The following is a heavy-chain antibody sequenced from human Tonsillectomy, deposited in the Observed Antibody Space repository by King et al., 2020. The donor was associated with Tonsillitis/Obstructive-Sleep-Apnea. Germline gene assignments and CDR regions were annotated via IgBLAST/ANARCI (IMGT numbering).Heavy chain of an antibody. CDR2: ISAFGTTT. CDR1: GFTFSSYA. CDR3: AKDPLWFEGLFPAFDY. J-gene: IGHJ4*02. D-gene: IGHD3-10*01. V-gene: IGHV3-23*04. Sequence: VQLVESGGGLVQPGGSLRLSCAASGFTFSSYAMSWVRQAPGKGLEWVSAISAFGTTTYYADAVKGRFTISRDNSKNTLYLQLNSLRVEDTALYYCAKDPLWFEGLFPAFDYWGQGTLVTVSS.